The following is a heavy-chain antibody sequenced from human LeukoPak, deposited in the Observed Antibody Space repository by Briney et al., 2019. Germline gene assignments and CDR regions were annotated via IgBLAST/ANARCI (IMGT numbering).Heavy chain of an antibody. CDR2: INHSGST. Sequence: SETLSLTCAVYGGSFSGYYWSWIRQPPGKGLEWIGEINHSGSTNYNPSLKSRVTISVDTSKNQFSLKLSSVTAADTAVYYCAREGIAAAGAEPFDYWGQGTLVTVSS. V-gene: IGHV4-34*01. D-gene: IGHD6-13*01. CDR3: AREGIAAAGAEPFDY. J-gene: IGHJ4*02. CDR1: GGSFSGYY.